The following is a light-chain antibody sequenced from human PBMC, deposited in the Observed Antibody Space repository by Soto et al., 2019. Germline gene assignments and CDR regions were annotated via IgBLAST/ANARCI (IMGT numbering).Light chain of an antibody. V-gene: IGKV1-5*01. CDR2: AAS. J-gene: IGKJ1*01. CDR3: QQYYSYPRT. CDR1: QSISSW. Sequence: DIQMTQSPSTLSASVGDRVTITCRASQSISSWLAWYQQKPGKAPKLXSYAASTLQSGVPSRFRGSGSGTDFTLTISCLKSEDFETYYCQQYYSYPRTFGQGTKVDIK.